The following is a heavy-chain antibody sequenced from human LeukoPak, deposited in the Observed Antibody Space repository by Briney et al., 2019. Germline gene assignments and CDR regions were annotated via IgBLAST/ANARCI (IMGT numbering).Heavy chain of an antibody. J-gene: IGHJ4*02. CDR3: AKDPPAF. Sequence: HPGGSLRLSCAISGFPVTANYMSWVRQAPGKGLEWVSIIYSDDTTYFADSVKGRFTLSKDNSKNTVYLQMNSLRAEDTAVYYCAKDPPAFWGQGTLVTVSS. CDR1: GFPVTANY. CDR2: IYSDDTT. V-gene: IGHV3-53*01.